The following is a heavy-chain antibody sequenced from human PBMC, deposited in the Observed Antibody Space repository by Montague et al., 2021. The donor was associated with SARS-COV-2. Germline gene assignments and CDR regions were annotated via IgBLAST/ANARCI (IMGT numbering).Heavy chain of an antibody. V-gene: IGHV4-59*13. Sequence: SETLSLTCSVPGGSISTYYWSWIRQPPGKGLELILYVSFSWDTIYNPSLKGRVTISVDTSKHQFSLWLSSVTAADTAVYYCSRDRSYDSSGYPFPQYLFDSWGQGALVIVSS. CDR2: VSFSWDT. D-gene: IGHD3-22*01. CDR1: GGSISTYY. CDR3: SRDRSYDSSGYPFPQYLFDS. J-gene: IGHJ4*02.